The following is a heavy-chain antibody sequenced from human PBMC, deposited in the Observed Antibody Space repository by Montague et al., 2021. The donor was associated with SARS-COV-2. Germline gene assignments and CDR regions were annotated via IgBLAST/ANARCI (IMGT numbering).Heavy chain of an antibody. J-gene: IGHJ4*02. D-gene: IGHD1-26*01. CDR2: INHSGTT. Sequence: SETLSLTCAVYGGSFSGYYWTWIRQSPGKGLEWIAEINHSGTTNYNFNPSLRSRVTISVDTSKSQFSLKLNSVTAADTAVYYCARHLRAGTYYGFDYWGQGTLVTVSS. CDR1: GGSFSGYY. CDR3: ARHLRAGTYYGFDY. V-gene: IGHV4-34*01.